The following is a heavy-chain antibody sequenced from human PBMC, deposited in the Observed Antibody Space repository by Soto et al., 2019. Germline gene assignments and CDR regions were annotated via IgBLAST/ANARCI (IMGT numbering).Heavy chain of an antibody. V-gene: IGHV3-74*01. CDR3: VRDSHGDY. Sequence: EVQLVESGGGLVQPGGSLRLSCAGSGFTFSNYWMHWVRQAPGKGLEWVSRIDHDGPTDYADSVRGRFTISRDNAENTLYPQMNSLRPEDTAVYYWVRDSHGDYWGQGTLVTVSS. J-gene: IGHJ4*02. CDR1: GFTFSNYW. CDR2: IDHDGPT.